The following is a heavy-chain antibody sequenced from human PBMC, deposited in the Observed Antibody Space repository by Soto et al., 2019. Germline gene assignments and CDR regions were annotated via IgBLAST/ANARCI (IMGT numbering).Heavy chain of an antibody. CDR3: AKPTYYYGSGSVGWVHYGMDV. CDR2: ISGSGGST. D-gene: IGHD3-10*01. V-gene: IGHV3-23*01. J-gene: IGHJ6*02. CDR1: GFTFSSYA. Sequence: EVQLLESGGGLVQPGGSLRLSCAASGFTFSSYAMSWVRQAPGKGLEWVSAISGSGGSTYYADSVKGRFTISRDNSKNTLYLQMNSLRAEDTAVYYCAKPTYYYGSGSVGWVHYGMDVWGQGTTVTVSS.